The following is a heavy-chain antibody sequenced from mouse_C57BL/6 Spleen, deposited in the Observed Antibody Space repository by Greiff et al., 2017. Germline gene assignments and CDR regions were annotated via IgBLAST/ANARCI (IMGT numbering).Heavy chain of an antibody. CDR2: ISDGGSYT. D-gene: IGHD4-1*01. CDR1: GFTFSSYA. V-gene: IGHV5-4*01. Sequence: DVQLVESGGGLVKPGGSLKLSCAASGFTFSSYAMSWVRQTPEKRLEWVATISDGGSYTYYPDNVKGRITISRDNAKNNMYLQMSKLKSEDTTMYYCARGGTGTKDYWGKGTSVTVSS. CDR3: ARGGTGTKDY. J-gene: IGHJ4*01.